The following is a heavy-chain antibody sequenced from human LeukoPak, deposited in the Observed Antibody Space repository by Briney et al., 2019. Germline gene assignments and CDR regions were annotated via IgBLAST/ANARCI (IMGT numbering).Heavy chain of an antibody. CDR2: LSGSGDRT. D-gene: IGHD6-13*01. V-gene: IGHV3-23*01. J-gene: IGHJ4*02. CDR1: GFTFSSFA. Sequence: GGSLRLSCAASGFTFSSFAMTWVRQAPGKGLEWVSTLSGSGDRTFTADSVKGRFTISRDNSRNTLYLQMNSLRAEDTAVYYCAKDGHPGYSSSWYSDYWGQGTLVTVSS. CDR3: AKDGHPGYSSSWYSDY.